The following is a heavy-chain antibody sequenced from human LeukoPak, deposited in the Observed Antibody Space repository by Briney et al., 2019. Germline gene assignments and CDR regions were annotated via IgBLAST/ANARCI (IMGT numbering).Heavy chain of an antibody. CDR3: ARDRTNEGFDY. Sequence: PGGSLRLSCAASGFTFSSYWVHWVRQAPGKGLVWVSPINSDGSSTSYADSVKGRFTISRDNAKNTLSLQMNSLRAEDTAVYYCARDRTNEGFDYWGQGTLVTVSS. CDR1: GFTFSSYW. D-gene: IGHD2-8*01. CDR2: INSDGSST. J-gene: IGHJ4*02. V-gene: IGHV3-74*01.